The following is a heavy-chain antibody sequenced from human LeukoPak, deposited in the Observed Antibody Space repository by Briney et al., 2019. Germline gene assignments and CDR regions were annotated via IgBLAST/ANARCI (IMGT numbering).Heavy chain of an antibody. V-gene: IGHV3-30*13. CDR1: GFTFSNLS. J-gene: IGHJ4*02. Sequence: GGSLRLSCVASGFTFSNLSMHWVRQAPDKGLEWVAGVSYDGSNKYHGDSVKGRFTISRDNSNNGLFLQLTSLRVEDTAVYFCARDRALAVSLSDWGQGTLVTVS. CDR3: ARDRALAVSLSD. D-gene: IGHD2-15*01. CDR2: VSYDGSNK.